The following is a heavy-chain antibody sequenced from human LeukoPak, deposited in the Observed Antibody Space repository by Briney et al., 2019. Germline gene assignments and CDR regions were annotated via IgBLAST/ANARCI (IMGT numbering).Heavy chain of an antibody. J-gene: IGHJ3*02. CDR1: GFSLSYYS. Sequence: PGGSLRLSCAASGFSLSYYSMKWVRQVPGKGLEWVSFISSSSSYIYYTDSVKGRFTISRDNAKNSLYLQMNSLRAEDTAVYYCAKDSGHDGYAFDIWGPGTMVTVSS. CDR2: ISSSSSYI. V-gene: IGHV3-21*01. D-gene: IGHD5-24*01. CDR3: AKDSGHDGYAFDI.